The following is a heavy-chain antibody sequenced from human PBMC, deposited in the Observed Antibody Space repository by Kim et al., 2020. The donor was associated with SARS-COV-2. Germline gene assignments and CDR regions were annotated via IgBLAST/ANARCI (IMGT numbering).Heavy chain of an antibody. D-gene: IGHD4-17*01. Sequence: GGSLRLSCAAAGFTFSDYYMSWIRPAPGKGLVWVSYISSSSSYTNYADSVKGRVTISRDNAKNSLYLQMNSLRAEDTAVYYCARVPSDYGDYRFDYWGQGTLVTVSS. CDR2: ISSSSSYT. CDR1: GFTFSDYY. V-gene: IGHV3-11*05. J-gene: IGHJ4*02. CDR3: ARVPSDYGDYRFDY.